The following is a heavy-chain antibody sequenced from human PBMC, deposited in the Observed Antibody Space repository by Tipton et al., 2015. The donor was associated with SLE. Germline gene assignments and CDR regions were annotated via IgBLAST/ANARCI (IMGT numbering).Heavy chain of an antibody. Sequence: TLSLTCTVSGDSISSSNYYWGWIRQPPGKGLEWIGYIYYTGSTNYNPSLKSRVTISVDTSKNQFSLKLSSVTAADTAVYYCAGRQVGDNDAFDIWGQGTMVPVSS. V-gene: IGHV4-61*05. D-gene: IGHD1-26*01. CDR1: GDSISSSNYY. CDR2: IYYTGST. J-gene: IGHJ3*02. CDR3: AGRQVGDNDAFDI.